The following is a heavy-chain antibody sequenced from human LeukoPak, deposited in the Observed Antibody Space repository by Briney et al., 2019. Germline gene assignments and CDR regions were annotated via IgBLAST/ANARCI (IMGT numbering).Heavy chain of an antibody. V-gene: IGHV3-23*01. CDR2: ISGSGGST. CDR1: GFTFSSYA. Sequence: PGGSLRLSCAASGFTFSSYAMSWVRQAPGKGLEWVSAISGSGGSTYYADSVKGRFTISRDNSKNTLYLQMNSLRAEDTAVYYCAKDSRMLLWFGVDYWGQGTLVTVSS. D-gene: IGHD3-10*01. J-gene: IGHJ4*02. CDR3: AKDSRMLLWFGVDY.